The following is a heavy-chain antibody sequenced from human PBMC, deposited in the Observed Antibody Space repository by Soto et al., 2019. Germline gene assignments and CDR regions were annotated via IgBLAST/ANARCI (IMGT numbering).Heavy chain of an antibody. V-gene: IGHV4-31*03. CDR1: GGSISSGGYY. J-gene: IGHJ5*02. D-gene: IGHD2-15*01. Sequence: SETLSLTCTVSGGSISSGGYYWSWIRQHPGKGLEWIGYIYYSGSTYYNPSLKSRVTISVDTSKNQFSLKLSSVTAADTAVYYCARTPLWSPLSPHPFDPWGQGTLVTVSS. CDR2: IYYSGST. CDR3: ARTPLWSPLSPHPFDP.